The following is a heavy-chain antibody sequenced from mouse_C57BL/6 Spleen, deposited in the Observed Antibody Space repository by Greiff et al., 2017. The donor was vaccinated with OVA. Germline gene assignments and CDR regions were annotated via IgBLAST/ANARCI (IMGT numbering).Heavy chain of an antibody. V-gene: IGHV1-26*01. CDR3: ARWGDDSAWFAY. CDR2: INPNNGGT. Sequence: EVQLQQSGPELVKPGASVKISCKASGYTFTDYYMNWVKQSHGKSLEWIGDINPNNGGTSYNQKFKGKATLTVDKSSSTAYMELRSLTSEDSAVYYCARWGDDSAWFAYWGQGTLVTVSA. D-gene: IGHD2-4*01. J-gene: IGHJ3*01. CDR1: GYTFTDYY.